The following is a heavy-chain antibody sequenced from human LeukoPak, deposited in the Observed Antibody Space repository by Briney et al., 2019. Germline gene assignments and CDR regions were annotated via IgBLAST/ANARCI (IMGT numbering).Heavy chain of an antibody. Sequence: GGSLRLSCAASGFTFSNYWMDWVRHATGKGLVWVSRINSDGSNTNYADSVKGRFTISRDNAKNTLYLQMNSLRAEDTAVYYCGRGGSGYPSYWGQGTLVTVPS. D-gene: IGHD3-22*01. V-gene: IGHV3-74*01. CDR1: GFTFSNYW. CDR2: INSDGSNT. J-gene: IGHJ4*02. CDR3: GRGGSGYPSY.